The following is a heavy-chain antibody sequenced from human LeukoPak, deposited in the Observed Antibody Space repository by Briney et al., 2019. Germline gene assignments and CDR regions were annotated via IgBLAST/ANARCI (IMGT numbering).Heavy chain of an antibody. J-gene: IGHJ1*01. D-gene: IGHD3-22*01. CDR3: ARAPSEIGGYYPEYFRH. Sequence: GGSLRLSCAASGFTFSYYWMHWVRQAQGTGLVRVSRINTDGTGTNYADSVKGRFTISRDNAKNTVSLQMNSLRAEDTGVYYCARAPSEIGGYYPEYFRHWGQGTLVTVSS. CDR1: GFTFSYYW. V-gene: IGHV3-74*01. CDR2: INTDGTGT.